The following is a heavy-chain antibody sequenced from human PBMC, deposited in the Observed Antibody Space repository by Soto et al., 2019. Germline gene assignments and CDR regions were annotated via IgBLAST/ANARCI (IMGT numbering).Heavy chain of an antibody. D-gene: IGHD5-18*01. CDR2: IYYSGNT. Sequence: QLQVQESGPGLVKPSETLSLTCTVSGGSISSTNCYWGWIRQPPGKGLEWIGNIYYSGNTYYNPSLESRVNISIDTSKIQFSLSLTSVTAADTAVYYCARLTRGYSSETTDHWGPGTLVTVSS. CDR3: ARLTRGYSSETTDH. J-gene: IGHJ4*02. V-gene: IGHV4-39*01. CDR1: GGSISSTNCY.